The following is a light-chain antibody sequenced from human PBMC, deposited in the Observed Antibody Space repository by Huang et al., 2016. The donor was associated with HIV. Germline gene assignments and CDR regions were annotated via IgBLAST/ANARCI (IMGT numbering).Light chain of an antibody. CDR2: SAS. CDR1: QSVGSD. CDR3: QQYRDWPPYT. J-gene: IGKJ2*01. Sequence: EIVLTQSPATLSVSPGERATLSCRASQSVGSDLAWYQHRPGQAPRLLIYSASTRATVIPARFSGSGYGTDFILTVSSLQSEDFALYYCQQYRDWPPYTFGQGTKLEIK. V-gene: IGKV3-15*01.